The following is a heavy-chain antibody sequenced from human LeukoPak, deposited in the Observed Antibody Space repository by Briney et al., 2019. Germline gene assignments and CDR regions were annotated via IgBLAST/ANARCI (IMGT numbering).Heavy chain of an antibody. D-gene: IGHD1-14*01. CDR1: GFTVSSNY. Sequence: PGGSLRLSCAASGFTVSSNYMSWVRQAPGKGLEWVAVIWYDGSNKYYADSVKGRFTISRDNSKNTLYLQMNSLRAEDTAVYYCARLSPEGDWGQGTLVTVSS. CDR3: ARLSPEGD. CDR2: IWYDGSNK. J-gene: IGHJ4*02. V-gene: IGHV3-33*08.